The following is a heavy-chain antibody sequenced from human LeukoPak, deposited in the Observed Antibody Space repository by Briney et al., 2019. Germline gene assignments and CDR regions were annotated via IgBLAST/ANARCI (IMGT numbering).Heavy chain of an antibody. J-gene: IGHJ3*02. D-gene: IGHD6-19*01. Sequence: PSETLSLTCTVSGGSISSSSYYWGWIRQPPGKGLEWIGEINHSGSTNYNPSLKSRVTISLDTSKSQFSLKVRYVTAADTALYYCARNRPLRENGWYCYAFDIWGQGTKVTVPS. CDR2: INHSGST. CDR3: ARNRPLRENGWYCYAFDI. CDR1: GGSISSSSYY. V-gene: IGHV4-39*07.